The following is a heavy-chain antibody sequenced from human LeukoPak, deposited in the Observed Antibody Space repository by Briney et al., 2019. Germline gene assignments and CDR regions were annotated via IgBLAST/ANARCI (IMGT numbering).Heavy chain of an antibody. V-gene: IGHV4-39*07. Sequence: SETLSLTCTVSGGSISSSTYYWDWIRQPPGKGLEWIGSISYSGSTNYSPSLKSRVTISLVTSQNRFSLKVKSVTAADTAVYYCASTLLTTVTYTIDSWGQGTLVTVSS. J-gene: IGHJ4*02. D-gene: IGHD4-17*01. CDR3: ASTLLTTVTYTIDS. CDR1: GGSISSSTYY. CDR2: ISYSGST.